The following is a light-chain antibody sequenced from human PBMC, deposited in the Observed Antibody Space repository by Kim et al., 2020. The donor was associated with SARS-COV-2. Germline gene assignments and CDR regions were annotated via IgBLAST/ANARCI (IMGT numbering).Light chain of an antibody. CDR1: SSDVGGYNY. V-gene: IGLV2-14*03. CDR2: DVS. CDR3: SSYTSSSTSLYV. Sequence: QSALTQPASVSGSPGQSITISCTGTSSDVGGYNYVSWYQQHPGKAPKLMIYDVSKRPSGVSNRFSGSKSGNTASLTISGLQAEDEADCYCSSYTSSSTSLYVFGTGTKVTVL. J-gene: IGLJ1*01.